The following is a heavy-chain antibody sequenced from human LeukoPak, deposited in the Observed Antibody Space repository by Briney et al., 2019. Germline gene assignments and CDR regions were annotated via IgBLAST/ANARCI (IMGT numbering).Heavy chain of an antibody. CDR3: ARETELIFGVVIIRYWFDP. V-gene: IGHV4-39*02. J-gene: IGHJ5*02. Sequence: PSETLSLTCTVSGGSISSSSYYWGWIRQPPGKGLEWIGSIYYSGSTYYNPSLKSRVTISVDTSKNQFSLKLSSVTAADTAVYYCARETELIFGVVIIRYWFDPWGQGTLVTVSS. D-gene: IGHD3-3*01. CDR2: IYYSGST. CDR1: GGSISSSSYY.